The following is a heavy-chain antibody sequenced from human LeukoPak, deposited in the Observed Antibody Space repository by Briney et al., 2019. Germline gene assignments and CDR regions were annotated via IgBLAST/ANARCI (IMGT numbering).Heavy chain of an antibody. CDR3: AVRGDGGYSPDAFDI. CDR1: GGTFSSYA. V-gene: IGHV1-69*04. Sequence: ASVKVSCKASGGTFSSYAISWVRQAPGQGLEWMGRIIPILGIANYAQKFQGRVTITADKSTSTAYMELSSLRSEDTAVYYCAVRGDGGYSPDAFDIWGQGTMVTVSS. D-gene: IGHD5-12*01. J-gene: IGHJ3*02. CDR2: IIPILGIA.